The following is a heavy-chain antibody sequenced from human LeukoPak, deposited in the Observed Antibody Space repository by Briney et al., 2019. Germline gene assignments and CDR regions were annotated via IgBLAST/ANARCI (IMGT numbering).Heavy chain of an antibody. D-gene: IGHD5-18*01. CDR3: ARGGGIQLWPHGRLTV. Sequence: PGGSLRLSCAASGSTFSSYGMHWVRQAPGKGLEWVAVISYDGSNKYNADSVRGRFTISRDNSKNTLYLQMNSLRTEDTAVYYCARGGGIQLWPHGRLTVWGQGTLVTVSS. CDR1: GSTFSSYG. J-gene: IGHJ4*02. V-gene: IGHV3-30*03. CDR2: ISYDGSNK.